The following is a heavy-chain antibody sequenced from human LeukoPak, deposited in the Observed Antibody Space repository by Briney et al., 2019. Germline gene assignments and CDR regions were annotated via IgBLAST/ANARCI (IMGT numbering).Heavy chain of an antibody. V-gene: IGHV3-20*04. D-gene: IGHD2-15*01. J-gene: IGHJ3*02. CDR2: IYWNGGST. Sequence: GGSLRLSCAASGFTFDDYGMIWVRQAPGKGLEWVSGIYWNGGSTGYADAVKGRFTMSRDNGNTSLYLQMNSLRAEDTALYYCAREAISRVVVAAMYAFDIWGQGTMVTVSS. CDR1: GFTFDDYG. CDR3: AREAISRVVVAAMYAFDI.